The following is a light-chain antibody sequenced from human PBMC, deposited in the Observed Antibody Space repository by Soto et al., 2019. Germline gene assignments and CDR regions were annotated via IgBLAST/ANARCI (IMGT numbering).Light chain of an antibody. CDR3: QQYNSLWT. J-gene: IGKJ1*01. CDR2: GAS. CDR1: QSVSSN. V-gene: IGKV3-15*01. Sequence: EIVMTQSPATLSVSPGERAALSCRASQSVSSNLAWYQQKPGQAPRLLIYGASTRATGIPSRFSGSGSGTEFTLTISSLQPEDFATYYCQQYNSLWTFGQGTKVDIK.